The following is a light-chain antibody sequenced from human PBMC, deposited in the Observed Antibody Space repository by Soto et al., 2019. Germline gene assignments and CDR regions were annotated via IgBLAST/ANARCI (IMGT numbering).Light chain of an antibody. CDR1: QTISKN. J-gene: IGKJ5*01. Sequence: ERMMKQSPATLSLSPGETATLSCRASQTISKNLAWYQQIPGQAPRLLIYGASTRATGIPARFSGSGSGTEFTLTISGLQSEDFAVYYCQQDNNWPQITFGQGTRLEI. V-gene: IGKV3-15*01. CDR3: QQDNNWPQIT. CDR2: GAS.